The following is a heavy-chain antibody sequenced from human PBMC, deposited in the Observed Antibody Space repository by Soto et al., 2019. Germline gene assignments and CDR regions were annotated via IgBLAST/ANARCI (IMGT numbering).Heavy chain of an antibody. D-gene: IGHD1-7*01. Sequence: ETLSLTCSVSGGSMSSSYWSWIRQPPGKGLEWIGYIYFSGTTNYNPSLKSRVTISLDKSENQFSLKVTSLTAADTAVYYCASRDPGTSVDYWGQGTLVTVSS. CDR1: GGSMSSSY. CDR2: IYFSGTT. CDR3: ASRDPGTSVDY. V-gene: IGHV4-59*08. J-gene: IGHJ4*02.